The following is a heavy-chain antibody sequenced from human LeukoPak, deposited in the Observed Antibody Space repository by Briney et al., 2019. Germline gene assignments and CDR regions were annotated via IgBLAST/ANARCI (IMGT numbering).Heavy chain of an antibody. CDR1: GGTFSSYA. J-gene: IGHJ6*04. CDR2: IIPIFGTA. Sequence: SVKVSCKASGGTFSSYANSWVRQAPGQGLEWMGGIIPIFGTANYAQKFQGRVTITADESTSTAYMELSSLRSEDTAVYYCARNGMTDSPYYYYGMDVWGKGTTVTVSS. D-gene: IGHD1-26*01. V-gene: IGHV1-69*13. CDR3: ARNGMTDSPYYYYGMDV.